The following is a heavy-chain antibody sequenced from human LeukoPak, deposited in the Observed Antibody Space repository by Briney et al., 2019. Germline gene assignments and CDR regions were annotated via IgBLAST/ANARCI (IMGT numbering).Heavy chain of an antibody. D-gene: IGHD2-2*01. CDR2: ISIISSYI. Sequence: VGSLRLSCAASGFTFSSYSMNWVRQAPGKGLEWVSSISIISSYIYYADSVKGRFTISRDNAKNSLYLQMNSLRAEDTAVYYCARGAATPVFDYWGQGTLVTVSS. J-gene: IGHJ4*02. CDR1: GFTFSSYS. CDR3: ARGAATPVFDY. V-gene: IGHV3-21*01.